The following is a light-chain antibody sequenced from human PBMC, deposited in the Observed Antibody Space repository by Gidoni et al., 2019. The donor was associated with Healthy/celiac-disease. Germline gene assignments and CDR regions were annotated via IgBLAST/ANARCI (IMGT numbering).Light chain of an antibody. J-gene: IGKJ5*01. CDR3: QQYNSYSST. CDR2: KAS. V-gene: IGKV1-5*03. CDR1: QSISSW. Sequence: DIQMTQSPSTLSASVGDRVTITCRASQSISSWLAWYQQKPGKAPKLLIYKASSLESGVPSRFSGSGSGTEFTLTISSLQPDDFATYYCQQYNSYSSTFXQXTRLXIK.